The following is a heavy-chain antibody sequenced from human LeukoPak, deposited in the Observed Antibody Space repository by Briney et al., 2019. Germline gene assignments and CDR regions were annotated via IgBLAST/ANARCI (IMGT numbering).Heavy chain of an antibody. J-gene: IGHJ4*02. Sequence: PSETLSLTCTVSGGSISSYYWCWIRQPPGEGLEWIGYIYYSGSTNYNPPLTSRVAISVDTSKNQFSLKLSAVTAADTAVYYCARVRIGRGVIDYWGQGTLVTVSS. D-gene: IGHD3-10*01. CDR2: IYYSGST. CDR1: GGSISSYY. V-gene: IGHV4-59*01. CDR3: ARVRIGRGVIDY.